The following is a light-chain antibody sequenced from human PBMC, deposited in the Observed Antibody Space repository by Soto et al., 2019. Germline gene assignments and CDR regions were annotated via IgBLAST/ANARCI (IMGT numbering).Light chain of an antibody. CDR2: EVN. J-gene: IGLJ1*01. CDR1: NSDVGGYNY. V-gene: IGLV2-8*01. CDR3: SSYAGSNNYV. Sequence: QSALTQPPSASGSPGQSVAISCTGTNSDVGGYNYVSWYQLHPGKAPKLMIYEVNMRPSGVPDRFSGSKSGNTASLTVSGLRAEDEADYYCSSYAGSNNYVFGTGTKLTVL.